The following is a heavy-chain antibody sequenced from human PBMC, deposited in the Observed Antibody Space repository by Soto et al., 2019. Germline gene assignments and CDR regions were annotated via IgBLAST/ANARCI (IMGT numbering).Heavy chain of an antibody. J-gene: IGHJ4*02. V-gene: IGHV3-72*01. Sequence: PGGSLRLSCVATGFAFSDHHMDWFRQSPGTGLEWVGRKGLEWVGRIRNKASRYTTEYAASVKDRFTISRDDSKNSVYLQMNGLKTEDTAVYYCGGGLRGASDDFGFWGRGTLVTVSS. D-gene: IGHD4-17*01. CDR1: GFAFSDHH. CDR3: GGGLRGASDDFGF. CDR2: IRNKASRYTT.